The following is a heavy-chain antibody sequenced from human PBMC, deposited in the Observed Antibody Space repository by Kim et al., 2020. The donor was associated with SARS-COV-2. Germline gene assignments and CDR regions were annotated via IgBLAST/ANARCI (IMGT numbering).Heavy chain of an antibody. Sequence: SETLSLTCTVSGASITDNNNFWVWIRQPPGKGLEWVGNAYGGGTTYYNPSLASRLTISVDRSKNQFSLRLTAMTAANTAVYYCARPTPGPSSGAHFDDWGQGILVTVSS. CDR3: ARPTPGPSSGAHFDD. CDR2: AYGGGTT. V-gene: IGHV4-39*01. CDR1: GASITDNNNF. D-gene: IGHD2-15*01. J-gene: IGHJ4*02.